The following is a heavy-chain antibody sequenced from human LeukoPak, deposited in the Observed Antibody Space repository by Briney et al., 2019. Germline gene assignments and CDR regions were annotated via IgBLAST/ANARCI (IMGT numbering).Heavy chain of an antibody. CDR1: GYTFTSYA. D-gene: IGHD5-12*01. Sequence: ASVKVSCKASGYTFTSYAMHWVRQAPGQRLEWMGWINAGNGNTKYSQDFQGRVTITRDTSASTAYMDLSSLRSEDVAVYYCARDVSVATYYFDYWGQGTLVTVSS. CDR3: ARDVSVATYYFDY. V-gene: IGHV1-3*03. CDR2: INAGNGNT. J-gene: IGHJ4*02.